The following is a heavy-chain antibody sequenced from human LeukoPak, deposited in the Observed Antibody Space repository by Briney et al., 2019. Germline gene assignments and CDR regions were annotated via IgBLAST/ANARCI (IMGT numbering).Heavy chain of an antibody. J-gene: IGHJ6*03. V-gene: IGHV4-34*01. CDR3: ASGAEVVPAATPNYYYMDV. CDR2: INHSGST. CDR1: GGSFSGYH. D-gene: IGHD2-2*01. Sequence: PSETLSLTCAVYGGSFSGYHWSCIRQPPGKGLEWIGEINHSGSTNYNPSLKSRVTISVDTSKNQFSLKLSSVTAADTAVYYCASGAEVVPAATPNYYYMDVWGKGTTVTVSS.